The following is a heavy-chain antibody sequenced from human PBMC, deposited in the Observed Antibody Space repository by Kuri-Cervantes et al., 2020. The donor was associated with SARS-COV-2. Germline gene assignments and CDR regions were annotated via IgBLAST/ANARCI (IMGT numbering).Heavy chain of an antibody. CDR3: AREDQRYCQDSF. CDR1: GYTFTSYA. Sequence: ASVKVSCKASGYTFTSYAMHWVRQAPGQRLEWMGWINAGNGNTKYSQNFQGRVTITRDTSANTAYMELARLRYEDTAVYYCAREDQRYCQDSFWGQGTLVTVSS. V-gene: IGHV1-3*01. J-gene: IGHJ4*02. CDR2: INAGNGNT. D-gene: IGHD2-8*02.